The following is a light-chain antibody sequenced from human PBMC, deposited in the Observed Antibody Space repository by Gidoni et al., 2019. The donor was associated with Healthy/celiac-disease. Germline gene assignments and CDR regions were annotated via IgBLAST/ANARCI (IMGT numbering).Light chain of an antibody. V-gene: IGKV3-15*01. CDR1: QSVNSN. CDR2: GAS. CDR3: QQYNNWPYT. J-gene: IGKJ2*01. Sequence: EIVMTQSPATLSVSPGERATLSCRASQSVNSNLAWYQQKPGQAPRLLIYGASTRATGIPARFSGSGSGTEFTLTLSSLQSAAFAVYYCQQYNNWPYTFGQGTKLEIK.